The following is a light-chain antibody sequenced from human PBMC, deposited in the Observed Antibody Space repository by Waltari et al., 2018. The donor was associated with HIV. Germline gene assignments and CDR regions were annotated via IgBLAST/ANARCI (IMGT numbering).Light chain of an antibody. CDR1: QDVSNY. Sequence: DIKLTKSPSSLSASVGDRVTITCRASQDVSNYLAWFQQKPGEPPKSLIYAASSLQSGVPSKFSCSGSGTHFALTISSLQPEDFATYYCQQYRAYPLTFGGGTNVE. CDR2: AAS. J-gene: IGKJ4*01. V-gene: IGKV1-16*02. CDR3: QQYRAYPLT.